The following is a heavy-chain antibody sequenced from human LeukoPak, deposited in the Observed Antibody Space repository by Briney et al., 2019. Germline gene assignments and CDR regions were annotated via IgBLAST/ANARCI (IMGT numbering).Heavy chain of an antibody. J-gene: IGHJ4*02. Sequence: SVKVSCKASGGTFSSYAISWVRQAPGQGLEWMGGIIPIFGTANYAQKFQGRVTITTDESTSTAYMELSSLRSEDTAVYYCARDAPSYYYDSSGRNTYFDYWGQGTLVTVSS. V-gene: IGHV1-69*05. CDR1: GGTFSSYA. CDR3: ARDAPSYYYDSSGRNTYFDY. CDR2: IIPIFGTA. D-gene: IGHD3-22*01.